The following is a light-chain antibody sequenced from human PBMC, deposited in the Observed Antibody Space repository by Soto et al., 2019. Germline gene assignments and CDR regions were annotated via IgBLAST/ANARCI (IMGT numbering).Light chain of an antibody. CDR2: DAS. J-gene: IGKJ4*01. CDR1: QDIRHY. CDR3: QQYDNLLT. V-gene: IGKV1-33*01. Sequence: DIQMTQSPSSLSASVGDRVTIICQASQDIRHYLNWYQQKPGKAPKLLIYDASTLETGVPSMFSGSRSGTDFTFTISSLQPEDIATYYCQQYDNLLTFGGGTKVEIK.